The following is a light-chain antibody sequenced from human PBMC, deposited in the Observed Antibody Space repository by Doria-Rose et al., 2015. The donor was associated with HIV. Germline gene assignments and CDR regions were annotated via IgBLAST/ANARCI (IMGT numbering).Light chain of an antibody. J-gene: IGKJ5*01. Sequence: LTQSPGTLSLSPGERATLSRRASQRVKSSYLAWYQQKPGQAPRLLIYDASTRATGIPDRFSGSGSGTDFTLTISRLEPEDVAVYYCQQYGTSRGTFGQGTRLEAK. CDR1: QRVKSSY. CDR3: QQYGTSRGT. V-gene: IGKV3-20*01. CDR2: DAS.